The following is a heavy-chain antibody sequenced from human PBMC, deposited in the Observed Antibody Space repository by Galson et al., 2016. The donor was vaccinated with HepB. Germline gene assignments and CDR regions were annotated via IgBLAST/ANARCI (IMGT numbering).Heavy chain of an antibody. CDR2: ILLGGGNA. CDR1: GFNSRDYG. D-gene: IGHD3-16*01. J-gene: IGHJ6*02. V-gene: IGHV3-9*02. Sequence: SLRLSYAVSGFNSRDYGMHWVRQVPGKGLEWVSGILLGGGNAGYADSVQGRFTISRDNAKNSLYLQMNSLRVDDTALYFCTKDLRPGGADVWGQGTTVTVSS. CDR3: TKDLRPGGADV.